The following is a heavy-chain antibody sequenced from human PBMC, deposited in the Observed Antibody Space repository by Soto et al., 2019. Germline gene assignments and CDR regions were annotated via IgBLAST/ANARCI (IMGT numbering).Heavy chain of an antibody. J-gene: IGHJ4*02. CDR1: GFTFSRYT. Sequence: DVQMVESGGGLVKPGGSLRLSCAASGFTFSRYTMNWVRQAPGKGLEWVSSISSSGSYIYYADSVMGRFTISRGNAKNSLYLQMNGLRAEDTAVYYCAREGAAGTDTYYFDCWGQGTLLTVSS. CDR3: AREGAAGTDTYYFDC. CDR2: ISSSGSYI. D-gene: IGHD6-13*01. V-gene: IGHV3-21*01.